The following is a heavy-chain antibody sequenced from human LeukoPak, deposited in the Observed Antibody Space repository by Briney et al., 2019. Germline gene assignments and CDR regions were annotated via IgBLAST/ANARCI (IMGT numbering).Heavy chain of an antibody. CDR3: AKDRGWFGGSLANFDD. D-gene: IGHD3-10*01. J-gene: IGHJ4*02. CDR2: ISGSGYYS. CDR1: EFTFDNYA. V-gene: IGHV3-23*01. Sequence: GGSLRLSCAASEFTFDNYAMSWVRQAPGKGLEWVSVISGSGYYSYYADSVKGRFTVSRDNSKTTLYLQMNSLRAEDTAVYYCAKDRGWFGGSLANFDDWGQGTLVTVSS.